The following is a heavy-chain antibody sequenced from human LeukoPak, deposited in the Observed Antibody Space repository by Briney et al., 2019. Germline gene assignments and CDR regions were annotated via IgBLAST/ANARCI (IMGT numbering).Heavy chain of an antibody. D-gene: IGHD2/OR15-2a*01. CDR1: GFTFSSYS. Sequence: PGGSLRLSCAASGFTFSSYSMNWVRQAPGKGLEWVSSISSSSSYIYYADSVKGRFTISRDNAKNSLYLQMNSLRAEDTAVYYCARANISPRVPWYYHYVDVWGKGTTVTVSS. CDR3: ARANISPRVPWYYHYVDV. V-gene: IGHV3-21*01. CDR2: ISSSSSYI. J-gene: IGHJ6*03.